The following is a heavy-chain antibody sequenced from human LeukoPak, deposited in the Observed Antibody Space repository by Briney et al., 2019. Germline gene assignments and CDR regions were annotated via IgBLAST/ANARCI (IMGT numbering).Heavy chain of an antibody. CDR3: ARDLGEDYYDSSGYYQGVY. V-gene: IGHV4-39*07. D-gene: IGHD3-22*01. CDR2: IYYSGST. CDR1: GGSISSSSYY. J-gene: IGHJ4*02. Sequence: PSETLSLTCTVSGGSISSSSYYWGWIRQPPGKGLEWIGSIYYSGSTYYNPSLKSRVTISVDTSKNQFSLKLSSVTAADTAVYYCARDLGEDYYDSSGYYQGVYWGQGTLVTVSS.